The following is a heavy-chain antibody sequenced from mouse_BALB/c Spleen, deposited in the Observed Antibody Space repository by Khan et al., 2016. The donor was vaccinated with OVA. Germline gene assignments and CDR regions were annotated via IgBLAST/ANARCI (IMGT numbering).Heavy chain of an antibody. CDR1: GYTFTNYT. CDR3: VRIPIPPYHFDY. V-gene: IGHV1-4*01. Sequence: QVQLKQSGAELARPGASVKMSCKASGYTFTNYTIHWVKQRPGQGLEWIGYINPSSGYTNYNQNYNDKATLTTERSSSTAYMQLSRLTSDDSAVYYCVRIPIPPYHFDYWGQGTTLTVSS. J-gene: IGHJ2*01. CDR2: INPSSGYT.